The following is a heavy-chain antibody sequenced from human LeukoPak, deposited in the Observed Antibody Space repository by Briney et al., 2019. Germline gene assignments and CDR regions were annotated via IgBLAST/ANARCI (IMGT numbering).Heavy chain of an antibody. CDR2: IYYSGST. J-gene: IGHJ4*02. Sequence: SETLSLTCTVSGVSISSYYWSWIRQPPGKGLEWIGYIYYSGSTNYNPSLKSRVTISVDTSKNQFSLKLSSVTAADTAVYCCARVSYDSSGYYPDYWGQGTLVTVSS. CDR3: ARVSYDSSGYYPDY. D-gene: IGHD3-22*01. CDR1: GVSISSYY. V-gene: IGHV4-59*01.